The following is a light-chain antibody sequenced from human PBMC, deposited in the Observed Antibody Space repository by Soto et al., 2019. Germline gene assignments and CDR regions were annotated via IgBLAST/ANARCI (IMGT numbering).Light chain of an antibody. V-gene: IGLV1-44*01. CDR1: SSNIGSNS. CDR2: SSN. J-gene: IGLJ2*01. CDR3: AAWDDGLNGVV. Sequence: QSVLTQPPSASGTPGQRVTISCSGSSSNIGSNSVNWYQQLPGTAPKLLMYSSNQRPSGVPDRFAGSKSGTSASLAISGLQSEDEADYYCAAWDDGLNGVVFGGGTKLTVL.